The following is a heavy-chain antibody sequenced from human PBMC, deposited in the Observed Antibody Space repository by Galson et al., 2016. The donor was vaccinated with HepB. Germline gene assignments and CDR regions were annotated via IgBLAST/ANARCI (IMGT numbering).Heavy chain of an antibody. CDR3: AKGTRSGFYSRWFDP. CDR1: GFTFSNYA. D-gene: IGHD3-3*01. J-gene: IGHJ5*02. CDR2: ISGSGGSP. Sequence: SLRLSCAASGFTFSNYAMSWVRQAPGKGLEWVSAISGSGGSPYYADSVKGRFTISRDNSKNTLYPQMNSLRVEDTALYYCAKGTRSGFYSRWFDPWGQGTLVTVSS. V-gene: IGHV3-23*01.